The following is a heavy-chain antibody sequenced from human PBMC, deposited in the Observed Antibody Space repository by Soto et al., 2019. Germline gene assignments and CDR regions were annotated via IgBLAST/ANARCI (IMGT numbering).Heavy chain of an antibody. CDR1: GFTFSSYA. CDR3: ARDLCFYCSGSYYYGMDV. Sequence: GGSRRLSCAASGFTFSSYAMHGGRQAPGKGLEWVAVISYDGSKKYYADSVKGRFTISRDNSKNTLYLQMNSLRAEDTAVYYCARDLCFYCSGSYYYGMDVCGQGTTVPVSS. D-gene: IGHD3-10*01. V-gene: IGHV3-30-3*01. J-gene: IGHJ6*02. CDR2: ISYDGSKK.